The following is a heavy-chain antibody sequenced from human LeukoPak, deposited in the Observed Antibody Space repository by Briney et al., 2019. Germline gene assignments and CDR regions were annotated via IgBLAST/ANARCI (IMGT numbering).Heavy chain of an antibody. Sequence: PGRSLRLSCAASGFTFDDYAMHWVRQAPGKGLEWVSGISWNSGSIGYADSVKGRFTISRDNAKNSLYLQMNSLRAEDMALYYCAKDFDKDVVVPGFDYWGQGTLVTVSS. CDR1: GFTFDDYA. V-gene: IGHV3-9*03. CDR2: ISWNSGSI. J-gene: IGHJ4*02. CDR3: AKDFDKDVVVPGFDY. D-gene: IGHD2-2*01.